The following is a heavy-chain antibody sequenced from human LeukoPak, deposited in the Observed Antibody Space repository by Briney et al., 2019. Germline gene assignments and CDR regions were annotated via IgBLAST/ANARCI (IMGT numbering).Heavy chain of an antibody. CDR3: TRGGIFSMIDY. Sequence: ASVKVSCKASGYTFTGYYMHWVRQAPGQGLEWMGWINPNSGDTNYAQKFQGRVTMTRDTSISTAYMELSRLRSDDTAVYYCTRGGIFSMIDYWGQGTLVTVSS. V-gene: IGHV1-2*02. CDR2: INPNSGDT. D-gene: IGHD3-3*01. CDR1: GYTFTGYY. J-gene: IGHJ4*02.